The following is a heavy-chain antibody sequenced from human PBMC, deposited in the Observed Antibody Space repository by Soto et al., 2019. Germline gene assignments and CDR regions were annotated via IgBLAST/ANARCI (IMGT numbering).Heavy chain of an antibody. CDR1: DFSFTSHG. V-gene: IGHV1-18*04. Sequence: QIQLVQSGPEVKKPGASMKVSCKAYDFSFTSHGISWVRQDPGQGLEWMGWISLYNGNTNYAQQFQGRVTMTTDTATSTDYMELRSLRSDDTAMYFCAIYHLELCRFDYWGQGTLVTVSS. CDR3: AIYHLELCRFDY. J-gene: IGHJ4*02. D-gene: IGHD3-16*01. CDR2: ISLYNGNT.